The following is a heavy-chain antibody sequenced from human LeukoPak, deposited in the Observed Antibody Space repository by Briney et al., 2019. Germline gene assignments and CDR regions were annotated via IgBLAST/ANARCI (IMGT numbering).Heavy chain of an antibody. J-gene: IGHJ4*02. CDR3: ATATGYYTFFDY. CDR2: ISSYNGNT. Sequence: VASVKVSCKASGVTFSNYAITWVRQAPGQGLEWMGWISSYNGNTNYAQKLQGRVAMTTETSTSTAYMELSSLRSEDTAVYYCATATGYYTFFDYWGQGTLVTVSS. CDR1: GVTFSNYA. D-gene: IGHD3/OR15-3a*01. V-gene: IGHV1-18*01.